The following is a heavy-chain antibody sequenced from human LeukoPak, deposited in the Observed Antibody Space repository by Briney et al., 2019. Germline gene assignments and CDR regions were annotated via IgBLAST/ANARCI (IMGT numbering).Heavy chain of an antibody. V-gene: IGHV3-15*01. J-gene: IGHJ4*02. CDR3: ATQRFYSFGY. D-gene: IGHD2-2*03. CDR2: IKSKAGGGTT. CDR1: GLTFSDAW. Sequence: TGGSLRLSCAVSGLTFSDAWMTWVRQAPGKGLEWVGRIKSKAGGGTTDYAAPVKGRFTILRDDSKNTLYLEMNSLKSEDTAVYYCATQRFYSFGYWGQGTLVTVSS.